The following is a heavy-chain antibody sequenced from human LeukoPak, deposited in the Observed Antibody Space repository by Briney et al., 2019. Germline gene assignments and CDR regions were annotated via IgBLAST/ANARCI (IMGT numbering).Heavy chain of an antibody. D-gene: IGHD5-18*01. CDR1: GGSISSGDYY. J-gene: IGHJ4*02. CDR3: ARVDTTMGPFDY. Sequence: SETLSLTCTVSGGSISSGDYYWSWIRQPPGKGLEWIGYIYYGGSAYYNPSLKSRVSISVDTSRGQFSLRLTSVTAADTAVYYCARVDTTMGPFDYWGQGTLVTVS. CDR2: IYYGGSA. V-gene: IGHV4-30-4*01.